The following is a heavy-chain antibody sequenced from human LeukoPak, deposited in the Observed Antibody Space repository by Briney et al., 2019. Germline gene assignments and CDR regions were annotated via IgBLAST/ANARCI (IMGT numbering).Heavy chain of an antibody. CDR1: GFTFSSYW. J-gene: IGHJ4*02. CDR2: INSDGSST. Sequence: PGGSLRLSCAASGFTFSSYWMHWVRQAPGKGLVWVSRINSDGSSTSYADSVKGRFTISRDDSKNTLYLQMNSLKTDDTAVYYCATDWYWGQGTLVTVSS. CDR3: ATDWY. V-gene: IGHV3-74*01.